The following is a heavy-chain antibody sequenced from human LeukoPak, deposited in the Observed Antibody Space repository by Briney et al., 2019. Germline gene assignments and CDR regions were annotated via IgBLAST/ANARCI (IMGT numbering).Heavy chain of an antibody. CDR2: IGTIISTT. D-gene: IGHD6-13*01. CDR1: RFTFGSYE. J-gene: IGHJ4*02. V-gene: IGHV3-48*03. Sequence: GGSLRLSCAASRFTFGSYEMNWVRQAPGKGLEWVAYIGTIISTTYYADSVKGRFTVSRDDAKSSLYLQMSSLRAEDTAIYYCARSVYDLRGQRLVPGPDYWGQGTLVTVSS. CDR3: ARSVYDLRGQRLVPGPDY.